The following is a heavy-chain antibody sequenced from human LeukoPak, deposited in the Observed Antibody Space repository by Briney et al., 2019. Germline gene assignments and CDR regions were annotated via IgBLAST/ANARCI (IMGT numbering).Heavy chain of an antibody. CDR1: GFTFSSYN. D-gene: IGHD1-26*01. J-gene: IGHJ4*02. V-gene: IGHV3-48*04. Sequence: GGSLRLSCAVSGFTFSSYNMHWVRQAPGKGLEWVSYISSTSSTIYYADSVKGRLTISRDNAKNLLYLQMNSLRAEDTAVYYCVLAVDYWGQGTLVTVSS. CDR2: ISSTSSTI. CDR3: VLAVDY.